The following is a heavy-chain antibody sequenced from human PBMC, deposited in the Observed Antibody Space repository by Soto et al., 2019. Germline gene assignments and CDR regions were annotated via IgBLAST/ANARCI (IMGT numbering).Heavy chain of an antibody. D-gene: IGHD6-13*01. CDR3: ARDQVAAAHGRLGMDV. Sequence: QVQLVESGGGVVQPGRSLRLSCAASGFTFSSYAMHWVRQAPGKGLEWVAVISYDGSNKYYVDSVKGRFTISRDNSKNTLYLQMNSLRAEDTAVYYCARDQVAAAHGRLGMDVWGQGTTVTVSS. J-gene: IGHJ6*02. V-gene: IGHV3-30-3*01. CDR1: GFTFSSYA. CDR2: ISYDGSNK.